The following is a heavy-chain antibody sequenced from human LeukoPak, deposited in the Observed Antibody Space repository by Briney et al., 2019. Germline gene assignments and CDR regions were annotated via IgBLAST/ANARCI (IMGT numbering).Heavy chain of an antibody. CDR2: IIGRGGST. V-gene: IGHV3-23*01. CDR1: GFTFSNDA. CDR3: AKDPRITKNYYYYYYMDV. Sequence: GGSLRLSCAASGFTFSNDAMSWVRQAPGKRLEWVSAIIGRGGSTNYVDPVKGRFTISRDNSKNTLYLQMNSLRVEDTALYYCAKDPRITKNYYYYYYMDVWAKGPRSPSP. J-gene: IGHJ6*03. D-gene: IGHD3-3*01.